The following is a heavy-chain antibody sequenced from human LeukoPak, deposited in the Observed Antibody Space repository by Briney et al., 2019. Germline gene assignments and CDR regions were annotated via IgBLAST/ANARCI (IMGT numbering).Heavy chain of an antibody. CDR2: IYHSGST. J-gene: IGHJ4*02. CDR1: GGSISSGGYS. Sequence: SQTLSLTCAVSGGSISSGGYSWSWIRQAPGKGLEWIGYIYHSGSTYYNPSLKSRVTISVDRSKNQFSLKLSSVTAADTAVYYCAREVRRSGYDSGERYYFDYWGQGSLVTVSS. D-gene: IGHD5-12*01. CDR3: AREVRRSGYDSGERYYFDY. V-gene: IGHV4-30-2*01.